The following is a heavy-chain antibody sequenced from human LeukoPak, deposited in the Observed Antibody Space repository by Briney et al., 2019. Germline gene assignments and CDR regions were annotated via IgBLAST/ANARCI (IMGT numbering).Heavy chain of an antibody. CDR1: GFTFSSYA. J-gene: IGHJ5*02. V-gene: IGHV3-30-3*01. D-gene: IGHD5-18*01. CDR2: ISYDGSNK. CDR3: ARALYGYGGWFDP. Sequence: GGSLRLSCAASGFTFSSYAMHWVRQAPGKGLEWVAVISYDGSNKYYADPVKGRFTISRDNSKNTLYLQMNSLRAEDTAVYYCARALYGYGGWFDPWGQGTLVTVSS.